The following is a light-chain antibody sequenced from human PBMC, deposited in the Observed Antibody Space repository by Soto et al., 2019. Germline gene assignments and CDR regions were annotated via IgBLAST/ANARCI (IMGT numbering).Light chain of an antibody. CDR2: HAS. V-gene: IGKV1-5*01. J-gene: IGKJ1*01. Sequence: MTQSPLSLPVTPGEPASISCRSSQSLLHSNGYNYLAWYQQKPGTAPKLLIYHASSLESGVPSRFSGSGSGTEFTLTISSLQPDDFATYYCQQYNSYSFGQGTKVDI. CDR1: QSLLHSNGYNY. CDR3: QQYNSYS.